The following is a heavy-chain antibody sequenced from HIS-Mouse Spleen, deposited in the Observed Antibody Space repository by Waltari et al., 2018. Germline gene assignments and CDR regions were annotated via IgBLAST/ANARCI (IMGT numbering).Heavy chain of an antibody. CDR2: IYYSGST. J-gene: IGHJ2*01. V-gene: IGHV4-39*07. CDR1: GGSISSSSYY. Sequence: QLQLQESGPGLVKPSETLSLTCTVSGGSISSSSYYWGWIRQPPGKGLEWIGSIYYSGSTYYNPSLKSRVTISVDTSKNQFSLKLNSVTAADTAVYYCAREIPYSSSWYDWYFDLLGRGTLVTVSS. CDR3: AREIPYSSSWYDWYFDL. D-gene: IGHD6-13*01.